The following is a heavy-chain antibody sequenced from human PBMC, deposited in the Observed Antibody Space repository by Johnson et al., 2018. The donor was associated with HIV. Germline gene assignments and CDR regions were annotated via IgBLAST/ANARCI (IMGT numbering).Heavy chain of an antibody. CDR1: GFTVSSNY. Sequence: VQLVESGGGLVQPGGSLRLSCAASGFTVSSNYMSWVRQAPGKGLEWVSVIYSGGSTYYADPVKGRFTISRDNSKNTLYLQMNSLRAEDTAVYYCARDVDKDAFDIWGQGTMVTVSS. V-gene: IGHV3-66*01. CDR2: IYSGGST. CDR3: ARDVDKDAFDI. D-gene: IGHD5-12*01. J-gene: IGHJ3*02.